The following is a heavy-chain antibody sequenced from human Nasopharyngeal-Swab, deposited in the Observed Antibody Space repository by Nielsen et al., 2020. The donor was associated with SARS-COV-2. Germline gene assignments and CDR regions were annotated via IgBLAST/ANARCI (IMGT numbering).Heavy chain of an antibody. D-gene: IGHD6-6*01. V-gene: IGHV3-30*18. CDR3: AKEEYSSSSVGGFDY. CDR2: ISYDGSNK. J-gene: IGHJ4*02. Sequence: RQCPGKGLEWVAVISYDGSNKYYADSVKGRFTISRDNSKNTLYLQMNSLRAEDTAVYYCAKEEYSSSSVGGFDYWGQGTLVTVSS.